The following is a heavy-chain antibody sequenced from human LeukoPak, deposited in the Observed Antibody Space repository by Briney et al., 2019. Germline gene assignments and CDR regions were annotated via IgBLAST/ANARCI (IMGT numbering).Heavy chain of an antibody. J-gene: IGHJ4*02. CDR3: AKKAHYDAYAKYFDY. V-gene: IGHV3-23*01. CDR2: LSNSGVYT. D-gene: IGHD4-17*01. CDR1: GFTFSNYA. Sequence: GGTLRLSCAASGFTFSNYAMTGVRQPPGKGVDGVSVLSNSGVYTYYADSVKGRFTISRDNSNNMLYLQMNSLRAEDTAVYYCAKKAHYDAYAKYFDYWGQGTLVTVSS.